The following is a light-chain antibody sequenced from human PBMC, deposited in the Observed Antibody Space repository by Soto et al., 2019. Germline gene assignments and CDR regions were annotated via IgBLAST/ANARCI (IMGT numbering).Light chain of an antibody. V-gene: IGKV1-5*01. CDR1: QTISTW. CDR2: DAS. CDR3: QQYASYST. J-gene: IGKJ1*01. Sequence: DIQMTQSPSTLSASVGDRVTITCRASQTISTWLAWYQQKSGKAPKLLIFDASSLGSGVPSRFIGSGSGTEFTLTISSLQPDDFAVYYCQQYASYSTFGQGTKMEIK.